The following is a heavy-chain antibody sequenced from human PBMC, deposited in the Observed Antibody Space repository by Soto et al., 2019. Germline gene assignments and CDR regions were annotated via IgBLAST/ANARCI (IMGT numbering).Heavy chain of an antibody. J-gene: IGHJ4*02. CDR2: IHTGGTT. CDR1: GGSISGFY. D-gene: IGHD6-25*01. Sequence: WETLSLTCPVSGGSISGFYWNWFRQPAGKGLEWIGRIHTGGTTNYKPSLRSRVTMSLDTSKNKFSLTLTSVNAADPAVYYCARISDGLIRWGQGTLVTVSS. CDR3: ARISDGLIR. V-gene: IGHV4-4*07.